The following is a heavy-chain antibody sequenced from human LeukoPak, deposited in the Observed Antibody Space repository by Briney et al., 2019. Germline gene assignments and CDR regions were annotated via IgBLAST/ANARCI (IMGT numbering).Heavy chain of an antibody. D-gene: IGHD1-7*01. CDR1: GYTFTGYY. J-gene: IGHJ5*02. Sequence: ASVKVSCKASGYTFTGYYMHWVRQAPGQGLEWMGWINPNSGGTNYAQKFQGRVTMTRDTSISTAYMELSRLRSDDTAVYYCARGVTQYIPPSRRPELLIGGHNWFDPWGQGTLVTVSS. CDR3: ARGVTQYIPPSRRPELLIGGHNWFDP. V-gene: IGHV1-2*02. CDR2: INPNSGGT.